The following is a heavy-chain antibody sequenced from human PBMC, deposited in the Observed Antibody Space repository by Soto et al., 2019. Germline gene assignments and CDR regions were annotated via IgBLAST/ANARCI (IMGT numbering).Heavy chain of an antibody. CDR2: INPNSGGT. D-gene: IGHD6-13*01. V-gene: IGHV1-2*04. Sequence: QVQLVQSGAEVKKPGASVKVSGKASGYTFTGYCMHWVRQAPGQGLEWMGWINPNSGGTNYAQKFQGWVTMTRDTSISTAYMELSRLRSDDTAVYYCARGASIAAAHNWFDPWGQGTLVTVSS. CDR3: ARGASIAAAHNWFDP. J-gene: IGHJ5*02. CDR1: GYTFTGYC.